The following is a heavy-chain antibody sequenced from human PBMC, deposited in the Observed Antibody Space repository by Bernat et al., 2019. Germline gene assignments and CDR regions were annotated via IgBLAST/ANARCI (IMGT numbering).Heavy chain of an antibody. Sequence: QVQLVESGGGLVKPGGSLRLSCAASGFTFSDYYMSWIRQAPGKGLEWVSYISSSSSYTNYADSVKGRFTISRDNAKNSLYLQMNSLRAEDTAVYYCARVPTTHRYQLLYYYMDVWGKGTTVTVSS. J-gene: IGHJ6*03. CDR3: ARVPTTHRYQLLYYYMDV. V-gene: IGHV3-11*06. D-gene: IGHD2-2*01. CDR1: GFTFSDYY. CDR2: ISSSSSYT.